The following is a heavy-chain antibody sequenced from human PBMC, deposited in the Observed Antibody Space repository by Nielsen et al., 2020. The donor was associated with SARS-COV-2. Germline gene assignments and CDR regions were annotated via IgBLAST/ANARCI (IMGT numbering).Heavy chain of an antibody. J-gene: IGHJ5*02. V-gene: IGHV4-30-4*01. CDR3: ARGNLYGCLNWFDP. Sequence: SETLSLTCTVSGGSISSGDYYWSWIRQPPGKGLEWIGYIYYSGSTYYNPSLKGRVTISVDTSKNQFSLKLSSVTAADTAVYYCARGNLYGCLNWFDPWGQGTLVTVSS. CDR1: GGSISSGDYY. D-gene: IGHD2/OR15-2a*01. CDR2: IYYSGST.